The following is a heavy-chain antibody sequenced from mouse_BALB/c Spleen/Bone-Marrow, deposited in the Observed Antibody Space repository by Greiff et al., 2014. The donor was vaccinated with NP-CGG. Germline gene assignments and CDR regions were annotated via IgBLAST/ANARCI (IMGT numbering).Heavy chain of an antibody. Sequence: VQLQQSGPELMKPGASVKISCKASGYSFTSYYMHWVKQSHGKSLEWIGYIDPFNGGTSYNQKFKGKATLTVDKSSSTAYMHPSSLTSEDSAVYYCAPLSRYFDVWGAGTTVTVSS. CDR2: IDPFNGGT. J-gene: IGHJ1*01. CDR3: APLSRYFDV. V-gene: IGHV1S135*01. D-gene: IGHD6-2*01. CDR1: GYSFTSYY.